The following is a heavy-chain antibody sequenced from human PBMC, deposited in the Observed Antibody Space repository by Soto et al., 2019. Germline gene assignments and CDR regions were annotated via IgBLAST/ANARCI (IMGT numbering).Heavy chain of an antibody. D-gene: IGHD2-2*01. CDR2: ISGSGGST. CDR1: GFTFCSYA. CDR3: ARTFMYQLLPPSPDD. J-gene: IGHJ4*02. V-gene: IGHV3-23*01. Sequence: AGGSLRLSCAASGFTFCSYAMSWVRQAPGEGLEWVSAISGSGGSTYYADSVKGRFTISRDNSKNTLYLQMNSLRAEDTAVYYCARTFMYQLLPPSPDDWGQGTLVTVSS.